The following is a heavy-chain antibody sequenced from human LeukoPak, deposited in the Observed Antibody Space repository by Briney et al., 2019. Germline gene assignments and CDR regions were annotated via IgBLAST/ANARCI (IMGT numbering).Heavy chain of an antibody. J-gene: IGHJ4*02. CDR3: ARDLYYYDSSGYSPA. Sequence: PGGSLRLSCAASGCTFSSYSMNWVRQAPGKGLEWVSSISSSSSYIYYADSVKGRFTISRDNAKNSLYLQMNSLRAEDTAVYYCARDLYYYDSSGYSPAWGQGTLVTVSS. D-gene: IGHD3-22*01. CDR1: GCTFSSYS. CDR2: ISSSSSYI. V-gene: IGHV3-21*01.